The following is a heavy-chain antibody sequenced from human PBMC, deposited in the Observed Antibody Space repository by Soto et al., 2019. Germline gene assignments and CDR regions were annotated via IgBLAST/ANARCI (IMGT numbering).Heavy chain of an antibody. CDR2: ISSSGSYI. D-gene: IGHD3-9*01. V-gene: IGHV3-21*01. CDR1: GFTFSSYS. J-gene: IGHJ4*02. CDR3: AREGGVLTGLF. Sequence: PGGSLRLSCAASGFTFSSYSMNWVRQAPGKGLEWVSSISSSGSYIYYADSVKGRFTISRDNAKNTLYLQMNSLRAEDTAVYYCAREGGVLTGLFWGQGTLVTVSS.